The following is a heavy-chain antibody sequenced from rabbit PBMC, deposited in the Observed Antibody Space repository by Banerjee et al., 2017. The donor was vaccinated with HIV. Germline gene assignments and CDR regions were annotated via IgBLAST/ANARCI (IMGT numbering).Heavy chain of an antibody. V-gene: IGHV1S45*01. CDR1: GFSFSNGYV. D-gene: IGHD4-1*01. J-gene: IGHJ3*01. CDR2: INTSSGNP. Sequence: QEQLEESGGDLVKPEGSLTLTCTASGFSFSNGYVMCWVRQAPGKGLEWIACINTSSGNPVYASWAKGRFTISKASWTTVTLQMTSLTAADTATYFCARDLSYISGRGANDLWGQGTLVTVS. CDR3: ARDLSYISGRGANDL.